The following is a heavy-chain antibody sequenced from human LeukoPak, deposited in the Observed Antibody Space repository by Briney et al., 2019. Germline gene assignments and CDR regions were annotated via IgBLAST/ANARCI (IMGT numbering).Heavy chain of an antibody. V-gene: IGHV4-31*03. CDR3: ARVDYYDSSGYYYGPFDY. CDR1: GGSISSGGYY. Sequence: SETLSLTCTVSGGSISSGGYYWSWIRQHPGKGLEWIGYIYYSGSTYYNPSLKSRVTISVDTSKNQFSLKLSSVTAADTAVYYCARVDYYDSSGYYYGPFDYWDQGTLVTVSS. J-gene: IGHJ4*02. CDR2: IYYSGST. D-gene: IGHD3-22*01.